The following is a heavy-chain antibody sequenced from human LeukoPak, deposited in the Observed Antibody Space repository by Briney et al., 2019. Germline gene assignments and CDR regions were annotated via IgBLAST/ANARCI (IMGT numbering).Heavy chain of an antibody. CDR2: FDPEDGKP. CDR1: TYMFTDVS. J-gene: IGHJ4*02. V-gene: IGHV1-24*01. D-gene: IGHD6-19*01. Sequence: ASVKVSCKVSTYMFTDVSLHWVRQPPGKGLEWMGGFDPEDGKPIYSQNFQGRVTVTKDTSKHTTYIELSSLRSDDTAIYYCATVGLSSGWYRFDYWGQGTLVTVAS. CDR3: ATVGLSSGWYRFDY.